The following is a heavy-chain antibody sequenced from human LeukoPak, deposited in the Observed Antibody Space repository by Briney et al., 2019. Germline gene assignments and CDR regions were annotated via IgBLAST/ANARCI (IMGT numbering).Heavy chain of an antibody. CDR3: ATARPYLWDY. D-gene: IGHD2/OR15-2a*01. Sequence: GASVKVSCKASGGTFSSYVISWVRQAPGQGLEWMGGIIPMFGTANYAEKFQGRVTITADGSTSTAYMELSNLRSGDTAVYYCATARPYLWDYWGQGTLVTVSS. V-gene: IGHV1-69*01. CDR1: GGTFSSYV. CDR2: IIPMFGTA. J-gene: IGHJ4*02.